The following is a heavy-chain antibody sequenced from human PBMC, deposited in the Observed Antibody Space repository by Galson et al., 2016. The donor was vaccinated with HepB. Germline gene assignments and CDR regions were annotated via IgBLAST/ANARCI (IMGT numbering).Heavy chain of an antibody. D-gene: IGHD5-12*01. V-gene: IGHV3-7*01. CDR1: GFTFTTFW. CDR3: ARDHTRGWTFAY. J-gene: IGHJ4*02. CDR2: IKPDGSEK. Sequence: SLRLSCAASGFTFTTFWMYWVRQAPGRGLEYLASIKPDGSEKYYVGSVTGRFSTSRDNARNSVYLQMNSLRAEDTAVYYCARDHTRGWTFAYWGQGTLVTVSS.